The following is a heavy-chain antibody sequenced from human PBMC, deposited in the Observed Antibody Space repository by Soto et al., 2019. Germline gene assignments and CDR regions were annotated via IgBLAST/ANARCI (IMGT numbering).Heavy chain of an antibody. CDR3: ANSPGYSSSWYFDY. Sequence: GGSLRLSCAASGFTFSSYAMSWVRQAPGKGLEWVSAISGSGGSTYYVDSVKGRFTISRDNSKNTLYLQMNSLRAEDTAVYYCANSPGYSSSWYFDYWGQGTLVTVSS. CDR2: ISGSGGST. CDR1: GFTFSSYA. V-gene: IGHV3-23*01. D-gene: IGHD6-13*01. J-gene: IGHJ4*02.